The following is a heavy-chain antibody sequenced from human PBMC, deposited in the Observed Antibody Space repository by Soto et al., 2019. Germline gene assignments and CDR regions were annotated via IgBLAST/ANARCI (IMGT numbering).Heavy chain of an antibody. CDR1: GFDASVNY. J-gene: IGHJ6*02. Sequence: PGGSLRLSCAASGFDASVNYMTWVRQAPVKGLEWVSAINSGGNTFYADSVKGRFTISRDSSKNTLYLQMNSLRVEDTAMYYCVRENYYYGMDVWGQGTAVTVSS. V-gene: IGHV3-66*01. CDR3: VRENYYYGMDV. CDR2: INSGGNT.